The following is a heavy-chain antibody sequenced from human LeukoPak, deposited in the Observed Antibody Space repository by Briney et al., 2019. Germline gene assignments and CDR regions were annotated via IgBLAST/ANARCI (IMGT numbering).Heavy chain of an antibody. CDR2: ITSGGAP. V-gene: IGHV3-23*01. J-gene: IGHJ4*02. D-gene: IGHD6-6*01. Sequence: GGSLRLSCAASGFTFSNYAVMWVRQAPGQGLEWVSAITSGGAPRYADSVKGRFTISRDNSKNTLYLQMNSLRAEDTAVYYCALSLGDSSSSLNYWGQGTLVTVSS. CDR1: GFTFSNYA. CDR3: ALSLGDSSSSLNY.